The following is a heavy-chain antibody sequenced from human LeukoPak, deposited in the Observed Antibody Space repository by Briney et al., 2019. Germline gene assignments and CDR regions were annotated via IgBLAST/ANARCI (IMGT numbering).Heavy chain of an antibody. Sequence: GGSLRLSCAASGFTFSSYAMSGVRQATGKGLEWVSAISGSGGSTYYADSVKGRFTISRDNSKNTLYLQMNSLRAEDTAVYYCAKAHWLAYDSSGYAMYYFDYWGQGTLVTVSS. CDR1: GFTFSSYA. CDR2: ISGSGGST. J-gene: IGHJ4*02. CDR3: AKAHWLAYDSSGYAMYYFDY. D-gene: IGHD3-22*01. V-gene: IGHV3-23*01.